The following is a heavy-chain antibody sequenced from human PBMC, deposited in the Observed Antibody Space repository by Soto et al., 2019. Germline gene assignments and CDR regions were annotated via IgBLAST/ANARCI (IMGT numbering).Heavy chain of an antibody. CDR1: GFSLSTSGMC. J-gene: IGHJ5*02. V-gene: IGHV2-70*01. CDR2: IDWDDDK. CDR3: ARTQTWYYDYNWFDP. Sequence: GSGPTLVNPTQTLTLTCTFSGFSLSTSGMCVSWIRQPPGKALEWLALIDWDDDKYYSTSLKTRLTISKDTSKNQVVLTMTNMDPVYTATYYCARTQTWYYDYNWFDPWGQGTLVTVSS. D-gene: IGHD3-3*01.